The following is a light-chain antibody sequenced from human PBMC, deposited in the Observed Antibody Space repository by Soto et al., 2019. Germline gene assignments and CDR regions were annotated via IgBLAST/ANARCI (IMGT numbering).Light chain of an antibody. CDR2: DAS. CDR1: QSLGIW. CDR3: QQYHDYLYT. Sequence: DIQMTQSPSTLSASVGDRVTITCRASQSLGIWLAWHQQKPGKVPKLLIYDASTLESGVPSRFSGSGSGTEFTLTISSLQPDDFATYYCQQYHDYLYTFGQGTKVDIK. J-gene: IGKJ2*01. V-gene: IGKV1-5*01.